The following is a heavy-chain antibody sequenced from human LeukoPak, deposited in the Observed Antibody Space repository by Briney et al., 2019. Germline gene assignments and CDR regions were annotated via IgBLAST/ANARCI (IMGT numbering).Heavy chain of an antibody. CDR2: IWYDGSNI. D-gene: IGHD2-2*01. Sequence: PGGSLRLSCAASGFTFSNYGMHWVRQPPGKGLEWVTFIWYDGSNIYYADSVKGRFTISRDNANNTLYLHLDSPRAEDTAVYYCARDPSPSTTWFPFDSWGQGTLVTVSS. V-gene: IGHV3-33*01. CDR3: ARDPSPSTTWFPFDS. J-gene: IGHJ4*02. CDR1: GFTFSNYG.